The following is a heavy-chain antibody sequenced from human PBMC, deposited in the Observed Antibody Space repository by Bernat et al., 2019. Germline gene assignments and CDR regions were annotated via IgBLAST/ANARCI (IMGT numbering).Heavy chain of an antibody. Sequence: QVQLVQSGAEVKKPGASVKVSCKASGYTFTSYAMHWVRQAPGQRLEWMGWINAGNGNTKYSQKFQGRVTITRDTSASTAYMELSSLRSEDTAVYYCARGGRGAEHFDYWGQGTLVTVSS. J-gene: IGHJ4*02. D-gene: IGHD3-16*01. V-gene: IGHV1-3*01. CDR2: INAGNGNT. CDR3: ARGGRGAEHFDY. CDR1: GYTFTSYA.